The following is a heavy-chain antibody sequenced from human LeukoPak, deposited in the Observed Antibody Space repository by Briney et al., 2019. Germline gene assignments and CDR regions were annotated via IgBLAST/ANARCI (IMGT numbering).Heavy chain of an antibody. Sequence: PSETLSLTCTVFGDSISSGSFYWSWIRQAAGKGLEWIGRVSSSGRTTYNPSLKSRLTISITTSKNQFSLKVTSVTASDTAMYYCVKSGGYGLIDYWGQGTLVTVSS. CDR3: VKSGGYGLIDY. D-gene: IGHD6-19*01. V-gene: IGHV4-61*02. CDR1: GDSISSGSFY. CDR2: VSSSGRT. J-gene: IGHJ4*02.